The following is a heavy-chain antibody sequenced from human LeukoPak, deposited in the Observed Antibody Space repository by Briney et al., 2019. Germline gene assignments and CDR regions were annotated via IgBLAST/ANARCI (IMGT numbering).Heavy chain of an antibody. Sequence: GGSLRLSCAASGFASGFTFSSYAMSWVRQAPGKGLEWVASINGRAATTYYADSVKGRFTISRDNSKNTLYLQMNSLGADDTVVYYCAKAPATGEGYYFYYMDVWGKGTTVTVSS. J-gene: IGHJ6*03. V-gene: IGHV3-23*01. CDR3: AKAPATGEGYYFYYMDV. CDR2: INGRAATT. D-gene: IGHD7-27*01. CDR1: GFTFSSYA.